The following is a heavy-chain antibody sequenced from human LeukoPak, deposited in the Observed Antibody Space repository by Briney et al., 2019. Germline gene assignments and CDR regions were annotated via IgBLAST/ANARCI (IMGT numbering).Heavy chain of an antibody. CDR1: GGSINSGNYY. D-gene: IGHD2-15*01. J-gene: IGHJ4*02. V-gene: IGHV4-39*01. CDR2: IHHSGST. Sequence: SEILSLTCTVSGGSINSGNYYWGWIRQPPGKGLEWIGNIHHSGSTYYSPSLKCRVTISVDTSKTQFSLKMNSVTAADTAVYYCARRRGGTSDYDYWGQGTLVTVSS. CDR3: ARRRGGTSDYDY.